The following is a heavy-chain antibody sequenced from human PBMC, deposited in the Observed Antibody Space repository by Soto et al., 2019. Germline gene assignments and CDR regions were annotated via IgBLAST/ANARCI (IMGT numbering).Heavy chain of an antibody. CDR3: AREEGISDWHAFDY. Sequence: QVQLVQSGAEVKKPGASVKVSCKASGYTFTDYGISWVRQAPGQGLEWMGWISTYNGNTIYAQKIQGRVTMTTDTSTSKAYVELRSLRSDDTAVYYCAREEGISDWHAFDYWGQGTLVTVSS. J-gene: IGHJ4*02. CDR2: ISTYNGNT. CDR1: GYTFTDYG. V-gene: IGHV1-18*04. D-gene: IGHD6-19*01.